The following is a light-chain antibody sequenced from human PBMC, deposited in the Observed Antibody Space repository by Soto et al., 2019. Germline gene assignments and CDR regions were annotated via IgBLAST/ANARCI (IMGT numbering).Light chain of an antibody. CDR1: QSISSW. Sequence: DIQMTQSPSTLSASVGDRVTITCRASQSISSWLAWYQQKPGKAPKLLIYDASSLESGVPSRFSGSGSGTEFAFTISSLQPDDFATYYCQHYNSYPWTFGQGTKVEIK. J-gene: IGKJ1*01. CDR2: DAS. V-gene: IGKV1-5*01. CDR3: QHYNSYPWT.